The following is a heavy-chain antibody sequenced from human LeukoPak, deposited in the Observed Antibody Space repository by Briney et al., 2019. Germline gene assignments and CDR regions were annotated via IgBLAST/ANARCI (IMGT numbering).Heavy chain of an antibody. CDR1: GGSFSGYY. V-gene: IGHV4-34*01. Sequence: SETLSLTCAVYGGSFSGYYWSWIRQPPGKGLEWIGEINHSGSTNYNPSLKSRVTISVDTSKNQFSLKLSSVTAADTAVYYCAGGLRYYDFWSGSRTGYYFDYWGQGTLVTVSS. J-gene: IGHJ4*02. D-gene: IGHD3-3*01. CDR3: AGGLRYYDFWSGSRTGYYFDY. CDR2: INHSGST.